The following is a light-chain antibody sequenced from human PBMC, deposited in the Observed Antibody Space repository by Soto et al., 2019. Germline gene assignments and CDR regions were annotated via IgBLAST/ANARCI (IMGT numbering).Light chain of an antibody. CDR1: SSDVGSYNL. CDR2: EGS. Sequence: QSALTQPASVSGSPGQSITISCTGTSSDVGSYNLVSWYQQHPGKAPKLMIYEGSKRPSGVSNRFSGSKSGNTASLTISGLQAEDDADYYCCSYAGSYTFVVFGGGTKLTVL. J-gene: IGLJ3*02. V-gene: IGLV2-23*03. CDR3: CSYAGSYTFVV.